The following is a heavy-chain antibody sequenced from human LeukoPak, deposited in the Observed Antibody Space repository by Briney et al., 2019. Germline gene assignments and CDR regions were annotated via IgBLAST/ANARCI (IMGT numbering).Heavy chain of an antibody. CDR1: GYTFTSYD. V-gene: IGHV1-69*06. D-gene: IGHD4-23*01. J-gene: IGHJ6*03. CDR2: IIPIFGTA. CDR3: ARERMTTVVTLHPFYYYMDV. Sequence: ASVKVSCKASGYTFTSYDINWVRQATGQGLEWMGWIIPIFGTANYAQKFQGRVTITADKSTSTAYMELSSLRSEDTAVYYCARERMTTVVTLHPFYYYMDVWGKGTTVTVSS.